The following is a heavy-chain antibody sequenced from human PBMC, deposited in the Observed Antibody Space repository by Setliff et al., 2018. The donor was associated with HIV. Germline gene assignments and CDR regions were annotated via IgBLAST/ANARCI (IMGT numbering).Heavy chain of an antibody. D-gene: IGHD3-10*01. CDR3: AKGKGVGGVIITGGLDV. V-gene: IGHV1-69*05. CDR1: GGTFTRNC. J-gene: IGHJ6*02. Sequence: SVKVSCKVSGGTFTRNCISWVRQAPGQGLEWMGGILPFFDTANYALKFHDRVTMTRDTSITTLYMELSSLTSEDTAVYYCAKGKGVGGVIITGGLDVWGQGTTVTVSS. CDR2: ILPFFDTA.